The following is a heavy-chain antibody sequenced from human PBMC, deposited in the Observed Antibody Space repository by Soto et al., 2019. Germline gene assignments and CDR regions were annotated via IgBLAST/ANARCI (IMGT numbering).Heavy chain of an antibody. J-gene: IGHJ2*01. CDR1: GWSFSGYY. D-gene: IGHD3-10*01. V-gene: IGHV4-34*01. CDR3: ARGRGDGYNQHWYFDL. Sequence: XETLSLTCAVYGWSFSGYYWSWIRQPPGKGLDWIGEINHSGSTNYNPSLKSRVSISVGTSNNQFSLKLSSVTAADTAVYYCARGRGDGYNQHWYFDLWGRGTLVTVSS. CDR2: INHSGST.